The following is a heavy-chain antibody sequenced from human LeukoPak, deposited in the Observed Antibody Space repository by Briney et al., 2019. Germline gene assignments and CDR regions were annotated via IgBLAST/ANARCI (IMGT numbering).Heavy chain of an antibody. CDR1: GGTFSSYA. D-gene: IGHD2-2*01. CDR3: ARGSLVVASYNWFDP. Sequence: GASVKVSCKASGGTFSSYAISWVRQAPGQGLEWMGGIIPIFGTANYAQKFQGRVTITTDESTSTAYMELSSLRSEDTAVYYCARGSLVVASYNWFDPRGQGTLVTVSS. J-gene: IGHJ5*02. V-gene: IGHV1-69*05. CDR2: IIPIFGTA.